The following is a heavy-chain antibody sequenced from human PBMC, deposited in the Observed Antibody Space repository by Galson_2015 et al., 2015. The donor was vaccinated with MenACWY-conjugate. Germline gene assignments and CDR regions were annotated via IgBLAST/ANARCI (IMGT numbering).Heavy chain of an antibody. Sequence: SVKVSCKASGGTFNNYIFSWVRQAPGKGLEWMGRIIPMFDMANSAQKFQGRVTITADKSTGTAYLELSSLTFEDTAIYYCARSPQSSGYSFDYWGQGTLVTVSS. J-gene: IGHJ4*02. CDR1: GGTFNNYI. CDR2: IIPMFDMA. CDR3: ARSPQSSGYSFDY. V-gene: IGHV1-69*02. D-gene: IGHD3-22*01.